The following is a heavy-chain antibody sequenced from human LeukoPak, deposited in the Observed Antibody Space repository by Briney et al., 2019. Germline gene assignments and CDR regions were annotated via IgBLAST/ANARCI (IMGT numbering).Heavy chain of an antibody. D-gene: IGHD3-10*01. CDR3: ARDRNRVLLGFGELFGEAYFEH. CDR2: ISYTGST. Sequence: SETLSLTCAVSGDSISSRNFFWGCIRQSPGKGLECIGSISYTGSTYYNPSLKSRVTISVDRSKNQFSLNLHSVTAADTAVYYCARDRNRVLLGFGELFGEAYFEHWGLGTLVTVSS. CDR1: GDSISSRNFF. V-gene: IGHV4-39*07. J-gene: IGHJ4*02.